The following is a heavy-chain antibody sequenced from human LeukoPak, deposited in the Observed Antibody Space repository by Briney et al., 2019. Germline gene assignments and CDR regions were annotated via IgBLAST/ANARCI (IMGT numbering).Heavy chain of an antibody. CDR2: ISGSGGST. CDR1: GFTFSSYA. CDR3: AKGSPWATGYFGS. J-gene: IGHJ4*02. Sequence: GGYLRLSCAASGFTFSSYAMSWVRQAPGKGLEWVSAISGSGGSTYCADSVKGRFTISRDNSKNTLYLQMNSLRGEYTAEYSCAKGSPWATGYFGSWGQGTLVTVSS. V-gene: IGHV3-23*01. D-gene: IGHD1-26*01.